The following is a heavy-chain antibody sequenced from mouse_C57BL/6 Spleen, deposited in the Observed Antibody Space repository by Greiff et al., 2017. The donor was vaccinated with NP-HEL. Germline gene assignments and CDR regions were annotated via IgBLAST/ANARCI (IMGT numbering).Heavy chain of an antibody. Sequence: EVMLVESGGGLVKPGGSLKLSCAASGFTFSDYGMHWVRQAPEKGLEWVAYISSGSSTIYYADTVKGRFTISRDNAKNTLFLQMTSLRSEDTAMYYCARGGYDGANYFDYWGKGTTLTVSS. CDR1: GFTFSDYG. CDR3: ARGGYDGANYFDY. V-gene: IGHV5-17*01. J-gene: IGHJ2*01. CDR2: ISSGSSTI. D-gene: IGHD2-2*01.